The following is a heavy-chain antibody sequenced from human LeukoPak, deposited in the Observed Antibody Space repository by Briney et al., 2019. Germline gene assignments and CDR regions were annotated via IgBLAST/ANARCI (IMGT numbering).Heavy chain of an antibody. D-gene: IGHD3-10*01. CDR2: IIPIFGTA. CDR3: ARAMITMVRGVITSDHTFDY. V-gene: IGHV1-69*13. Sequence: SVKVSCKASGGTFSSYAISWVRQAPGQGLEWMGGIIPIFGTANYAQKFQGRVTITADESTSTAYMELSSLRSEDTAVYYCARAMITMVRGVITSDHTFDYWGQGTLVTVSS. CDR1: GGTFSSYA. J-gene: IGHJ4*02.